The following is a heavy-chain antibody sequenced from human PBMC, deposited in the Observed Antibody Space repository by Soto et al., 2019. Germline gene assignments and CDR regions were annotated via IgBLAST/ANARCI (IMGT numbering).Heavy chain of an antibody. J-gene: IGHJ3*02. CDR2: IYYSGST. CDR1: GGSISGGNYY. CDR3: ARHYDILTGYAAFDI. Sequence: SETLSLTCTVSGGSISGGNYYWSWIRQPPGKGLEWIGYIYYSGSTYYSPSFQGHVTISADKSISTAYLQWSSLKASDTAMYYCARHYDILTGYAAFDIWGQGTMVTVSS. D-gene: IGHD3-9*01. V-gene: IGHV4-30-4*01.